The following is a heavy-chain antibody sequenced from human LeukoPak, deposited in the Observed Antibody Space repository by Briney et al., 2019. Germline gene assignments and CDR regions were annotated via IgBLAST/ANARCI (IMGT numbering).Heavy chain of an antibody. V-gene: IGHV3-64*02. CDR2: IRSDGATA. J-gene: IGHJ2*01. D-gene: IGHD2-2*01. Sequence: PGGSLRLSCAASGFTFRYYATHWVRHAPGRGRESGAVIRSDGATASYADSVKVRFTISRDNSMNTLYLEMGSARTDDMAVYYCARDAGTPARYFDLWGRGTLVTVSS. CDR3: ARDAGTPARYFDL. CDR1: GFTFRYYA.